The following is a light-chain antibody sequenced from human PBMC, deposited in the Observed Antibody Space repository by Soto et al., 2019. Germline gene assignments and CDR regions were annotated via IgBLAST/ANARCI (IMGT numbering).Light chain of an antibody. J-gene: IGKJ2*01. Sequence: IQMTQSPSSLSASVGDRVTITCRASQGITHYLGWYQQKPGKAPKRLIFDISTLQSGVPARFSGSGSGSEFTLTISGLQPEDFATYYCLQHETYPRAFGQGTKLEI. CDR2: DIS. V-gene: IGKV1-17*01. CDR1: QGITHY. CDR3: LQHETYPRA.